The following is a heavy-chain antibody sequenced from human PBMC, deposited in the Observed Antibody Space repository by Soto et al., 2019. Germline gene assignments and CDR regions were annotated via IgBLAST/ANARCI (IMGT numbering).Heavy chain of an antibody. CDR2: IYYSGST. J-gene: IGHJ6*02. CDR1: GFSISSGDYY. D-gene: IGHD3-3*01. Sequence: SETLSLTCTVSGFSISSGDYYWSWIRQPPGKGLEWIGYIYYSGSTYYNPSLKSRVTISVDTSKNQFSLKLSSVTAADTAVYYCARGITIFGVVIPDPLYYYYGMDVWGQGTTVTVSS. V-gene: IGHV4-30-4*01. CDR3: ARGITIFGVVIPDPLYYYYGMDV.